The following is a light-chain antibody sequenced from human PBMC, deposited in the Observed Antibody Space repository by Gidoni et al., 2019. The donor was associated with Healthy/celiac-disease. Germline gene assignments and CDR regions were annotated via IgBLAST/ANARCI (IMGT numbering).Light chain of an antibody. CDR2: GAS. V-gene: IGKV3-15*01. CDR1: QSDSSN. Sequence: EIVMTQSPATLSVSPGERATLSCRASQSDSSNLAWYQQKPGQAPRLLIYGASTRATGIPARFSGSGSGTEFTLTISSLQSEDFAVYYCQQYNNWPSALTFGGGTKVEIK. J-gene: IGKJ4*01. CDR3: QQYNNWPSALT.